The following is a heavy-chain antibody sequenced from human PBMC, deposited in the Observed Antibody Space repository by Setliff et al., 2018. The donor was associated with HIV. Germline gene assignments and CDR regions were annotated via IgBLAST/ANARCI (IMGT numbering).Heavy chain of an antibody. CDR1: GYTFSSYG. V-gene: IGHV1-18*01. CDR3: ARGHRHGYGYSGSYGPFEI. J-gene: IGHJ3*02. Sequence: ASVKVSCKASGYTFSSYGISWVRQAPGQGLEWMGWINPYNGNTNYAQKLQGRVTMTTDTSTSIAYMEVRSLRSDDTAVYYCARGHRHGYGYSGSYGPFEIWRRVTMGAV. D-gene: IGHD1-26*01. CDR2: INPYNGNT.